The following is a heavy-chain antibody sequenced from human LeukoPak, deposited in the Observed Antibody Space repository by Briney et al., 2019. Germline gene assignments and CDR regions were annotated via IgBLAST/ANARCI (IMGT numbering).Heavy chain of an antibody. V-gene: IGHV1-46*01. CDR1: GYTFTSYY. D-gene: IGHD5-18*01. CDR3: ARSGDTAMVTVGWFDP. Sequence: ASVKASCKASGYTFTSYYMDWVRQAPGQGLEWMGIINPSGGSTSYAQKFQGRVTMTRDTYTSTVYMELSSLRSEDTAVYYCARSGDTAMVTVGWFDPWGQGTLVTVSS. CDR2: INPSGGST. J-gene: IGHJ5*02.